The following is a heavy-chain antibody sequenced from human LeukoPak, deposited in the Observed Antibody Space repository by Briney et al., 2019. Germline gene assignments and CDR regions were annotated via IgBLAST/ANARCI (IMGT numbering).Heavy chain of an antibody. CDR3: TSDRPSGSYYFEQ. Sequence: GASVKVSCKASGYTFTRSGISWVRQAPGQGLEWMGWISAYNGDSRYAQNLQGRLTMTTDTSTSTAYMELRSLRSDDTAIYYCTSDRPSGSYYFEQWGQGTLVTVSS. D-gene: IGHD3-10*01. V-gene: IGHV1-18*01. J-gene: IGHJ4*02. CDR1: GYTFTRSG. CDR2: ISAYNGDS.